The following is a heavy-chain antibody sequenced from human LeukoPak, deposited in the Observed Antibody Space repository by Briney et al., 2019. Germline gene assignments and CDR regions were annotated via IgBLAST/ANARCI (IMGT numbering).Heavy chain of an antibody. V-gene: IGHV3-23*01. J-gene: IGHJ4*02. CDR3: AKGGYGDYPGR. Sequence: PGESLRLSCAASGFPFSNFAMSWLRQAPGKGLEWVSAISASGGNTFHADSVKGRFTTSRDKSTNTLYLQMSSLRADDTAIYYCAKGGYGDYPGRWGQGILVTVSS. CDR1: GFPFSNFA. D-gene: IGHD4-17*01. CDR2: ISASGGNT.